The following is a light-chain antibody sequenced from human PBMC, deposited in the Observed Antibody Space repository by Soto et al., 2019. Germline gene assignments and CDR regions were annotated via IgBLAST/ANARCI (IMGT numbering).Light chain of an antibody. CDR2: GNN. CDR1: SYNIGGNT. CDR3: ATWDGRLNGPV. V-gene: IGLV1-44*01. Sequence: QSVLTQPPSASGTPGQRVTISCSGSSYNIGGNTVNWYQQLPGTAPKLLIYGNNQRPSGVPDRFSGSKSGTSASLAISGLQSEDEADYYCATWDGRLNGPVFGGGTKLTVL. J-gene: IGLJ3*02.